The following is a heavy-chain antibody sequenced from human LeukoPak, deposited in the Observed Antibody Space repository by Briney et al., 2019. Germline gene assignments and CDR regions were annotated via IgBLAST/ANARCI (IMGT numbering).Heavy chain of an antibody. J-gene: IGHJ4*02. Sequence: SQTLSLTFAISGDSVSSNSAAWDWIRQSPSRGLEGLGRTYYRSKWYNDYAVSVKSRITINPDTAKNEFSLELNSVTPEDTAVYYCARAGYSSGWYLYYFDYWGQGTLVAVSS. CDR1: GDSVSSNSAA. V-gene: IGHV6-1*01. CDR2: TYYRSKWYN. D-gene: IGHD6-19*01. CDR3: ARAGYSSGWYLYYFDY.